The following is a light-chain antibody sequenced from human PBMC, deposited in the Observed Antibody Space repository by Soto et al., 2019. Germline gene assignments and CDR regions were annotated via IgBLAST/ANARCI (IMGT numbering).Light chain of an antibody. J-gene: IGLJ1*01. CDR1: SSDVGGYNY. V-gene: IGLV2-8*01. CDR2: EVS. Sequence: QSVLTQPPSASGSPGQSVTISCTGTSSDVGGYNYVSWYQQHPGKAPKLMIYEVSKRPSGVPDRFSGSKSGNTASLPVSGLQAEDEADYYCSSYAGSILYVFGTGTKVTVL. CDR3: SSYAGSILYV.